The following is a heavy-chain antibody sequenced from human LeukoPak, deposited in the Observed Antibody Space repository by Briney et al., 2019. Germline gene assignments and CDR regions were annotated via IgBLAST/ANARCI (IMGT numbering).Heavy chain of an antibody. CDR3: ARVSVGATHGY. CDR2: IYSGGST. CDR1: GFTVSSNY. V-gene: IGHV3-66*02. J-gene: IGHJ4*02. Sequence: PGGSLSLSCAASGFTVSSNYMSWVRQAPGKGLEWVSVIYSGGSTYYADSVKGRFTISRDNSKNTLYLQMNSLRAEDTAVYYCARVSVGATHGYWGQGTLVTVSS. D-gene: IGHD1-26*01.